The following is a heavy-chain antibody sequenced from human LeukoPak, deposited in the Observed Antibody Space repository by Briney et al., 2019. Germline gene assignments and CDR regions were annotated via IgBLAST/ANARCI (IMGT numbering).Heavy chain of an antibody. J-gene: IGHJ4*02. CDR3: TRGHYYDSSGHYYLAPFDY. Sequence: ASVKVSCKASGYTFTGYSIHWVRQAPGQGLEWMGWINPNSGGTNYAQKFQGRVTMTRDTSISTAYMELSRLRSDDTAVYYCTRGHYYDSSGHYYLAPFDYWGQGTLVTVSS. CDR1: GYTFTGYS. CDR2: INPNSGGT. V-gene: IGHV1-2*02. D-gene: IGHD3-22*01.